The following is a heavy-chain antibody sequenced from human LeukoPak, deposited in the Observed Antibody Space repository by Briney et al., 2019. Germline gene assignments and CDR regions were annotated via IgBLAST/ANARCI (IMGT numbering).Heavy chain of an antibody. CDR1: GFTFSSYE. V-gene: IGHV3-48*03. J-gene: IGHJ4*02. CDR2: ISSSGSTI. Sequence: GGSLRLSCAASGFTFSSYEMNWVRQAPGKGLEWVSYISSSGSTIYYADSVKGRFTISRDNARNSLYLQMNSLRAEDAAVYYCAVDSSGHFDYWGQGTLVTVSS. D-gene: IGHD3-22*01. CDR3: AVDSSGHFDY.